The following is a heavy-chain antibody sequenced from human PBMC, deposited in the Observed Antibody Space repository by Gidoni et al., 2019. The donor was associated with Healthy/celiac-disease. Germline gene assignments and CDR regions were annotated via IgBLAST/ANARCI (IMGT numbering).Heavy chain of an antibody. CDR3: ANWGATSFDY. Sequence: QVQLVESGGGVVQTGGSLRLSCAASGFTFSSYGMHWVRQAPGKGLEWVAFIRYDGRNKYYADSVKGRFTISRDNSKNTLYLQMNSRRAEDTAVYYCANWGATSFDYWGQGTLVTVSS. CDR2: IRYDGRNK. V-gene: IGHV3-30*02. CDR1: GFTFSSYG. J-gene: IGHJ4*02. D-gene: IGHD1-26*01.